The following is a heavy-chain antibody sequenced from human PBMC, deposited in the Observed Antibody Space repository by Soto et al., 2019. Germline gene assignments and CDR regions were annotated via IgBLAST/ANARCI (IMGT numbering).Heavy chain of an antibody. CDR1: GGSFSGYY. V-gene: IGHV4-34*01. CDR3: ARGRYSLEKLWFGPGGGYYYGMDV. D-gene: IGHD3-10*01. CDR2: INHSGST. J-gene: IGHJ6*02. Sequence: LSLTCAVYGGSFSGYYWSWIRQPPGKGLEWIGEINHSGSTNYNPSLKSRVTISVDTSKNQFSLKLSSVTAADTAVYYCARGRYSLEKLWFGPGGGYYYGMDVWGQGTTVTVSS.